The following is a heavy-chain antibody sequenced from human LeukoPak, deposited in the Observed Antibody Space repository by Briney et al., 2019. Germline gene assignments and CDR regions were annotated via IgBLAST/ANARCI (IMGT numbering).Heavy chain of an antibody. Sequence: SQSLSLTCTVSGGSISTFYWSWIRHPPGKGLEWIGWIYYSGSTKNNPSLKSRVTISLDTSTNQFSLQLSSLTAADTAVYYCVREKGSGDGYGMDVWGQGTTVTVSS. CDR1: GGSISTFY. D-gene: IGHD6-19*01. J-gene: IGHJ6*02. V-gene: IGHV4-59*12. CDR2: IYYSGST. CDR3: VREKGSGDGYGMDV.